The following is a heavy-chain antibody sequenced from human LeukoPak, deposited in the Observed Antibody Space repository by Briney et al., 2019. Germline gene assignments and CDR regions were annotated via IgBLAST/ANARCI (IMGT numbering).Heavy chain of an antibody. CDR3: ARETAYWYFDL. V-gene: IGHV3-74*01. CDR2: INSDGSGT. Sequence: GSLRLSCAASGFTFSSYWMHWVRQAPGKGLVWVSRINSDGSGTSYADFVKGRFTISRDNAKNTLYLQMNSLRAEDTAVYYCARETAYWYFDLWGRGTLVTASS. CDR1: GFTFSSYW. J-gene: IGHJ2*01.